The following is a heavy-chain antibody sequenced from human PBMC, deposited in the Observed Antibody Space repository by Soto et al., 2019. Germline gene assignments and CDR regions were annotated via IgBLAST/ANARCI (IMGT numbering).Heavy chain of an antibody. CDR3: AKDRDYPRDYFHY. D-gene: IGHD3-10*01. J-gene: IGHJ4*02. V-gene: IGHV3-23*01. Sequence: PGGSLSLSCAASGFTLGRYGMRLVRQAPGKGLEWVSAVSPNGQGIYYADSVRGRFTISRDFSKNTVFLHVDSLRAEDTAVYYCAKDRDYPRDYFHYWGQGTLVTVSS. CDR1: GFTLGRYG. CDR2: VSPNGQGI.